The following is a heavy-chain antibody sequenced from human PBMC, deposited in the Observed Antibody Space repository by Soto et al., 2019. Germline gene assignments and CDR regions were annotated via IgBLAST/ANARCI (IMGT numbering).Heavy chain of an antibody. Sequence: QVQLVQSGAEVKKPGSSVKVSCKASGGTFSSYAISWVLQAPGQGLEWMGGIIPIFGTANYAQQFQGRVTITADASTSTAYMELSSLRSADTAGYYCASFFDPSGQQRVKPLYFYYYGMDLWGQGTTVTVSS. D-gene: IGHD6-13*01. CDR1: GGTFSSYA. CDR2: IIPIFGTA. CDR3: ASFFDPSGQQRVKPLYFYYYGMDL. V-gene: IGHV1-69*01. J-gene: IGHJ6*02.